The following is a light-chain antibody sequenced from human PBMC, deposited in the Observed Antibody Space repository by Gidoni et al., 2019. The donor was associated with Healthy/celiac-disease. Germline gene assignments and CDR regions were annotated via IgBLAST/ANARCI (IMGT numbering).Light chain of an antibody. Sequence: EIVMTQSPATLSVSQGERATLSCRASQSVSSNLAWYQQKPGQAPRLLIYGASTRATGIPARFSGSGSGTEFTLTISSLQSEDFAVYYCQQYNNWLPQTFGQGTKLEIK. CDR1: QSVSSN. CDR2: GAS. V-gene: IGKV3-15*01. CDR3: QQYNNWLPQT. J-gene: IGKJ2*01.